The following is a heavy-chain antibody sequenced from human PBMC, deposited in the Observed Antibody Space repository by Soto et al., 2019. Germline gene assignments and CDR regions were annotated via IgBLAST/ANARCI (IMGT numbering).Heavy chain of an antibody. CDR2: IYYSGST. CDR1: GGSISSYY. CDR3: AGGLTMVRGVIITSSAVYFDY. D-gene: IGHD3-10*01. J-gene: IGHJ4*02. Sequence: PSETLSLTCTVSGGSISSYYWSWIRQPPGKXLEWIGYIYYSGSTNYNPSLKSRVTISVDTSKNQFSLKLSSVTAADTAVYYCAGGLTMVRGVIITSSAVYFDYWGQGTLVTVSS. V-gene: IGHV4-59*01.